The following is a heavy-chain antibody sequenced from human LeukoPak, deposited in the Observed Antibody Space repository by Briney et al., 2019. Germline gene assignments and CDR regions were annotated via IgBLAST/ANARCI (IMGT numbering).Heavy chain of an antibody. J-gene: IGHJ4*02. CDR2: VIPNLGTT. CDR1: GGTSNSHA. V-gene: IGHV1-69*04. D-gene: IGHD3-22*01. Sequence: SVKVSCKASGGTSNSHAISWVRQAPRQGLEWVGRVIPNLGTTNRAHNFQDRVTLTTGKSPNTEFPELTSLSSDDTAVYYCAATNDGGGYQWGDFFDFWGQGTLVTVSS. CDR3: AATNDGGGYQWGDFFDF.